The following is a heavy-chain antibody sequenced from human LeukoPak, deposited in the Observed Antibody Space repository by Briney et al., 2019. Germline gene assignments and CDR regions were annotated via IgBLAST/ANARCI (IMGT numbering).Heavy chain of an antibody. Sequence: GGSLRLSCAASGFTFSSYSMNWVRQAPGKGLEWVSYISGSSSTVYYADSVQGRFTISRDNAKSSLYLQMNSLRADDTAVYYCARDGLHEGDYWGQGTLVTVSS. D-gene: IGHD3/OR15-3a*01. V-gene: IGHV3-48*01. CDR3: ARDGLHEGDY. CDR1: GFTFSSYS. CDR2: ISGSSSTV. J-gene: IGHJ4*02.